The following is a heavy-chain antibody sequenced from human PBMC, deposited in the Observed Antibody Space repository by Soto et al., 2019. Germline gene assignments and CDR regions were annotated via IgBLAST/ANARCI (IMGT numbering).Heavy chain of an antibody. CDR2: IKSKTDGGTT. CDR3: TTDPIIGAVADNY. J-gene: IGHJ4*02. D-gene: IGHD6-19*01. V-gene: IGHV3-15*01. CDR1: GFTFSNAW. Sequence: EVQLVESGGGLVKPGGSLRLSCAASGFTFSNAWMSWVRQAPGKGLEWVGRIKSKTDGGTTDYAAPVKGRFTISRDDSKNTLYLQMNSLKTEDTAVYYCTTDPIIGAVADNYWGQGTLVTVSS.